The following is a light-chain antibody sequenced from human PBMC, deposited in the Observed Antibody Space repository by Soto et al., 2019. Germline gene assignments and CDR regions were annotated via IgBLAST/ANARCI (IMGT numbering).Light chain of an antibody. V-gene: IGKV3-20*01. CDR3: QQYGSSGT. J-gene: IGKJ1*01. Sequence: EFVSKPSPAIVSLSTGERAPLSFRASQSVSVNFAWYQQKPGQAPRPLIYGASIRATGIPDRFSGSGSGTDFTLTISRLEPEDFAVYYCQQYGSSGTFGQGTKVDI. CDR2: GAS. CDR1: QSVSVN.